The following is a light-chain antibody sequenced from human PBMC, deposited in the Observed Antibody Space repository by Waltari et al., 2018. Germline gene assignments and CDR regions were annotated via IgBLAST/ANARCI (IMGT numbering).Light chain of an antibody. J-gene: IGKJ5*01. V-gene: IGKV1-33*01. CDR3: QQYGNLPPSVT. CDR2: DAS. CDR1: QGINKY. Sequence: DIQMTQSPSSLSASVGDRVTITCQASQGINKYLNWYQQKPGKPPNLLIYDASNLETGVPSRFSGSGSGRHFTLTISSLQTEDIATYYCQQYGNLPPSVTFGQGTRLEIK.